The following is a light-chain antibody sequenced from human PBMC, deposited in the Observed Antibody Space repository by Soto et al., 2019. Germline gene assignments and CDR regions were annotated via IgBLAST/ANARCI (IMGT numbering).Light chain of an antibody. CDR1: QIVSSY. CDR2: DAS. V-gene: IGKV3-11*01. J-gene: IGKJ4*01. Sequence: EIVLTQSPATLSLSPWERATLSCRASQIVSSYLAWYQQKPGQAPRLLIYDASNRATGIPARFSGSGSGTVFTLNISSLEPEDFAVYYCQQRSNWPTFGGGTKVEIK. CDR3: QQRSNWPT.